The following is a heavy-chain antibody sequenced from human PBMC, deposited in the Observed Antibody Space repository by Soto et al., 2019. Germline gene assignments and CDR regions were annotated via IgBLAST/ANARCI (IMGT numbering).Heavy chain of an antibody. V-gene: IGHV3-30-3*01. Sequence: EQLVESGGGVVQPGRSLRLSCRVSGFTFINYAMHWVRQAPGKGLEWVALISGDGTNEYYADSVKGRFTISRDNSRNTLYLQMSSLRADDTAVYYCARHLSHLKTGWLDPWGQGTLVTVSS. CDR3: ARHLSHLKTGWLDP. CDR2: ISGDGTNE. J-gene: IGHJ5*02. CDR1: GFTFINYA. D-gene: IGHD7-27*01.